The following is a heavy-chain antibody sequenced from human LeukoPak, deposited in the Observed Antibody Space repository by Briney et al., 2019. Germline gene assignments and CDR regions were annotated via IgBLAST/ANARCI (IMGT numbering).Heavy chain of an antibody. CDR3: ALGYCTNGVCRLGNWFDP. V-gene: IGHV4-34*01. J-gene: IGHJ5*02. CDR1: GGSFSGYS. Sequence: SETLSLTCAVYGGSFSGYSWSWIRQPPGKGREWIGEVDHSGSTNNSPSLKSRVTISVDTSKNQFSLKLSSVTAADTAVYYCALGYCTNGVCRLGNWFDPWGQGTLVTVSS. D-gene: IGHD2-8*01. CDR2: VDHSGST.